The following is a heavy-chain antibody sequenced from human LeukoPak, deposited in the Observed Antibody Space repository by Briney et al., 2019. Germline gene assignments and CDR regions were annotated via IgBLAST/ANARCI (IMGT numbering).Heavy chain of an antibody. Sequence: GESLKISCKGSGYSFTSYWIGWVRQMPGKGLEWMEIIYPGDSDTRYSPSFQGQVTISADKSISIAYLQWSSLKASDTAMYYCASGSDSSGWYGWFDPWGQGTLVTVSS. D-gene: IGHD6-19*01. CDR1: GYSFTSYW. CDR2: IYPGDSDT. J-gene: IGHJ5*02. CDR3: ASGSDSSGWYGWFDP. V-gene: IGHV5-51*01.